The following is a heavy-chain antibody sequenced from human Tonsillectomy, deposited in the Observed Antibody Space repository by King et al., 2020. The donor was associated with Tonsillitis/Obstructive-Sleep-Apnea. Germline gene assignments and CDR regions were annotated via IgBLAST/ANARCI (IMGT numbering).Heavy chain of an antibody. CDR2: IYTSGTT. V-gene: IGHV3-66*01. CDR1: GITVSDNY. Sequence: VQLVESGGGLVQPGGSLRLSCAAFGITVSDNYMSWVRQAPAKGLEWVSIIYTSGTTYYADSVKGRFTISRDNSKNTGHLQMKGLRAEDTGVYFCVRGEPYTAYFDYWGQGTLVTVSS. CDR3: VRGEPYTAYFDY. D-gene: IGHD5-18*01. J-gene: IGHJ4*02.